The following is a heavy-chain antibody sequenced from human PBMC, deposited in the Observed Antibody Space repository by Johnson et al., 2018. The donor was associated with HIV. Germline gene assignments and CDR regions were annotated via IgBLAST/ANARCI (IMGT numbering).Heavy chain of an antibody. V-gene: IGHV3-9*01. CDR2: ISWNSGSI. J-gene: IGHJ3*02. CDR1: GFTFDDYA. CDR3: ARVVGQLLWFGELLEDDAFDI. Sequence: EVQVVESGGGLVQPGRSLRLSCAASGFTFDDYAMHWVRQAPGKGLEWVSGISWNSGSIGYADSVKGRFTISRDNAKNTLYLQMNSLRDEDTAVYYCARVVGQLLWFGELLEDDAFDIWGQGTMVTVSS. D-gene: IGHD3-10*01.